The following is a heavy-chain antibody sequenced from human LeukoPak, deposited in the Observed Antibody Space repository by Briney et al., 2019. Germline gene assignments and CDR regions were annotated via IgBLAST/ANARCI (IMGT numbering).Heavy chain of an antibody. D-gene: IGHD4-17*01. J-gene: IGHJ5*02. CDR1: GFTFSSYS. CDR2: ISSSSSYI. Sequence: GGSLRLSCAASGFTFSSYSMNWVRQAPGKGLEWVSSISSSSSYIYYADSVKGGLTISRDNAKNSLYLQMNSLRAEDTAVYYCARDTTVNWFDPWGQGTLVTVSS. V-gene: IGHV3-21*01. CDR3: ARDTTVNWFDP.